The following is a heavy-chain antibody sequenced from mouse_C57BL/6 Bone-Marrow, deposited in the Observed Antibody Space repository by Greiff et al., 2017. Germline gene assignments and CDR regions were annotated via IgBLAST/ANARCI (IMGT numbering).Heavy chain of an antibody. J-gene: IGHJ2*01. Sequence: EVHLVESGAELVRPGASVKLSCTASGFNIKDDYIHWVKQRPEQGLEWIGWIDPEIGDTDYASKFQGKATITSDTSSNTAYLQLSSLTSEDTAVYYCSSFDGNYFDFWGQGTPLTVAS. D-gene: IGHD2-3*01. CDR3: SSFDGNYFDF. V-gene: IGHV14-4*01. CDR1: GFNIKDDY. CDR2: IDPEIGDT.